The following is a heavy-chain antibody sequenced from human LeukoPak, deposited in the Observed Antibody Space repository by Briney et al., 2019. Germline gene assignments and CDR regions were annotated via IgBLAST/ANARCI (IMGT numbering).Heavy chain of an antibody. CDR1: GGSISGYY. CDR3: AREVAYSSGWYRFFDS. V-gene: IGHV4-59*12. CDR2: VYYSGST. J-gene: IGHJ4*02. Sequence: SETLSLTCTVSGGSISGYYWSWIRQPPGKGPEWIGYVYYSGSTNYNPSFKSRVTISVDTSKKQFSLKLSSVTAADTAVYYCAREVAYSSGWYRFFDSWGQGTLVTASS. D-gene: IGHD6-19*01.